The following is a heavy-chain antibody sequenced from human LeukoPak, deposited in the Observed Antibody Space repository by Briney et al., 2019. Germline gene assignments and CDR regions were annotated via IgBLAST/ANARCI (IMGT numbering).Heavy chain of an antibody. Sequence: PGGSLRLSCAASGFTFTNARMSWVRQAPGKGLEWVGRVTSKTEGGTADYSVPVKGRFTISRDDSKNILYLQMSSLETEDTGVYYCTTVGNWNPRSYWGQGTLVTVSS. V-gene: IGHV3-15*01. CDR1: GFTFTNAR. J-gene: IGHJ4*02. CDR2: VTSKTEGGTA. D-gene: IGHD1-20*01. CDR3: TTVGNWNPRSY.